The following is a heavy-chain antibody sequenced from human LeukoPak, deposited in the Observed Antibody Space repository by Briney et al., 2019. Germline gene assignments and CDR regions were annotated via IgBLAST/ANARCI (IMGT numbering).Heavy chain of an antibody. CDR3: AKGSGAAAGSIKYFDS. V-gene: IGHV3-64*01. D-gene: IGHD6-13*01. CDR1: GFSFSSYT. CDR2: ISSNGGST. Sequence: GGSLRLSCAASGFSFSSYTMHWVRQAPGKGLEYVSAISSNGGSTYYANSVKGRFTISRDNSKNTLYLQMSSLRAEDTAVYYCAKGSGAAAGSIKYFDSWGQGTLVTVSS. J-gene: IGHJ4*02.